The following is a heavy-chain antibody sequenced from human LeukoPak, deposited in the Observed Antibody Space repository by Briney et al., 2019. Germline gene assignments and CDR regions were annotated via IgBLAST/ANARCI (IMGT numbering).Heavy chain of an antibody. CDR3: ARIGYSSSSFDF. V-gene: IGHV3-7*05. J-gene: IGHJ4*02. CDR1: GFTFSSYW. CDR2: IKQDGSVE. Sequence: PGGSLRLSCAASGFTFSSYWTSWVRQAPGKGLEWVANIKQDGSVEYYVVSVKGRFTISRDNAKESLYLQMNSLRAEDTAVYYCARIGYSSSSFDFWGQGTLVTVSS. D-gene: IGHD6-6*01.